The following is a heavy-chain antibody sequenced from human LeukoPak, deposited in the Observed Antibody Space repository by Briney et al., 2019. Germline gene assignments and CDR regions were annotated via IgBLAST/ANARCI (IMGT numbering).Heavy chain of an antibody. Sequence: ASVTVSCTTSGYTFTSYGIGWVRQAPGQGLEWMGWISGYNGNTNYAQKLQGRVTMTTDTSTSTAYMELRSLRSDDTAVYYCASRDCSGGRCHFAGADPFDYWGQGTLVTVSS. CDR3: ASRDCSGGRCHFAGADPFDY. D-gene: IGHD2-15*01. J-gene: IGHJ4*02. CDR2: ISGYNGNT. V-gene: IGHV1-18*01. CDR1: GYTFTSYG.